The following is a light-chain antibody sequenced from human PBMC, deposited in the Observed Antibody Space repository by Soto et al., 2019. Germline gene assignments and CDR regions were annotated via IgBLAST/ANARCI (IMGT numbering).Light chain of an antibody. CDR3: HQYYSTPLT. J-gene: IGKJ4*01. Sequence: VMPQSPDSLPESVADSDSLKCNTCPMIFYCSNKKNYLAWCQRKPGQPRKLLIYWASTRESGVPDRFSGSGSGTDFTLAISSLQAEDLAAYYCHQYYSTPLTFGGGTKVDIK. CDR2: WAS. V-gene: IGKV4-1*01. CDR1: PMIFYCSNKKNY.